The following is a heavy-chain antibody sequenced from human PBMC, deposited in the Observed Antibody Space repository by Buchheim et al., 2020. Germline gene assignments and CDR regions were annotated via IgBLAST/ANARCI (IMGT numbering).Heavy chain of an antibody. D-gene: IGHD2-15*01. V-gene: IGHV3-11*06. CDR3: ARELVVVAATSYYYYYGMDV. CDR2: ISSSSSYT. CDR1: GFTFSDYY. Sequence: QVQLVESGGGLVKPGGSLRLSCAASGFTFSDYYMSWIRQAPGKGLEWVSYISSSSSYTNYADSVKGRFTTSRDNAKKSLYLQMNSLRAEDTAVYYCARELVVVAATSYYYYYGMDVWGQGTT. J-gene: IGHJ6*02.